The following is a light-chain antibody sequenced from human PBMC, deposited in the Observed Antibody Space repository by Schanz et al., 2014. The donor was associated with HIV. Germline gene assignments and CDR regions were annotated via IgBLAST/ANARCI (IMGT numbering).Light chain of an antibody. Sequence: DIQLTQSPSFLSASVGDRVTITCRASQGIKNHLAWYQQKPGKAPKLLIFAASNLQSGVPSRFSGSGSGTEFTLTISSLQAEDFATYYCLQHNSYPRTFGQGTKVEIK. J-gene: IGKJ1*01. CDR2: AAS. CDR3: LQHNSYPRT. V-gene: IGKV1-9*01. CDR1: QGIKNH.